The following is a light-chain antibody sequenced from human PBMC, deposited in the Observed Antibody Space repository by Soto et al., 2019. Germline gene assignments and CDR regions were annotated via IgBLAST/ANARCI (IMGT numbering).Light chain of an antibody. J-gene: IGKJ4*01. CDR2: DAS. CDR3: QQFSSYPLT. Sequence: EVVLTQSPGTLSLSPGERATLSCRASQTVRNNYLAWYQQKPGQAPRLLIYDASSRATGLPDRFSGGGSGTDFTLTISRLEPEDFAVYYCQQFSSYPLTFGGGTKVDI. CDR1: QTVRNNY. V-gene: IGKV3-20*01.